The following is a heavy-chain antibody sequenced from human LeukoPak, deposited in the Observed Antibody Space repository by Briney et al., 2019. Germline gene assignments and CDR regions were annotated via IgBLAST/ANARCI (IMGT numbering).Heavy chain of an antibody. CDR2: IGGSGDRT. CDR3: AILGGGMAY. CDR1: GFRFSSYT. D-gene: IGHD3-16*01. J-gene: IGHJ4*02. Sequence: GGSLRLSCAASGFRFSSYTMNWVRQAPGKGLEWVSGIGGSGDRTYYADFVKGRVTISRDNSRNTLYLQMSSLRADDTAVYYCAILGGGMAYWGQGTLVAVSS. V-gene: IGHV3-23*01.